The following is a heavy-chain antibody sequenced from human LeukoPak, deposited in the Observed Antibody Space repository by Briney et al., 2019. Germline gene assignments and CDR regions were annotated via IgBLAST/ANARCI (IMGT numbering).Heavy chain of an antibody. V-gene: IGHV3-30-3*01. CDR3: ARGGSGSFLFDY. Sequence: PGGSLRLSCAASGFTFSSYAMSWVRQAPGKGLEWVAVISYDGSNKYYADSVKGRFTISRDNSKNTLYLQMNSLRAEDTAVYYCARGGSGSFLFDYWGQGTLVTVSS. D-gene: IGHD1-26*01. CDR1: GFTFSSYA. J-gene: IGHJ4*02. CDR2: ISYDGSNK.